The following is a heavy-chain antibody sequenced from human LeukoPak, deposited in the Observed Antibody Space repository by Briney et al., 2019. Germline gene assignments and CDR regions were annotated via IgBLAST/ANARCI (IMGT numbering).Heavy chain of an antibody. V-gene: IGHV6-1*01. CDR3: ARDDGTYGSGSYYQGGLSYFDY. CDR1: GDSVSSNSAA. CDR2: TYYRSKWYN. J-gene: IGHJ4*02. Sequence: SQTLSLTCDISGDSVSSNSAAWNWIRQSPSRGLEWLGRTYYRSKWYNDYAVSVKSRITINPDTSKNQFSLQLNSVTPEDTAVYYCARDDGTYGSGSYYQGGLSYFDYWGQGTLVTVSS. D-gene: IGHD3-10*01.